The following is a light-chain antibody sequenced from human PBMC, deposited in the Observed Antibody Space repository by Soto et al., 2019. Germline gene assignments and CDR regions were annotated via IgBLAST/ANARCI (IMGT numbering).Light chain of an antibody. CDR2: EVN. V-gene: IGLV2-14*01. CDR3: SSYTTSNTYV. J-gene: IGLJ1*01. CDR1: SSDIGAYNY. Sequence: QSGLTHPGSVCGSPGQSITLSCTGTSSDIGAYNYVSWYQQHPGKAPKLMIYEVNNRPSGVSNRFSGSKSGNTASLTISGLQAEDEADYYCSSYTTSNTYVFGTGSKVTGL.